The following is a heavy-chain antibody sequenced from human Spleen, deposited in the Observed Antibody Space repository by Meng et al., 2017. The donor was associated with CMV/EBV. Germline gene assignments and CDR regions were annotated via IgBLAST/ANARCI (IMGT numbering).Heavy chain of an antibody. V-gene: IGHV1-69*10. CDR2: IIPILGIA. CDR1: GGTFSSYA. D-gene: IGHD2-2*01. J-gene: IGHJ6*02. Sequence: SVKVSCKASGGTFSSYAISWVRQAPGQGLEWMGGIIPILGIANYAQKFQGRVTITADKSTSTAYMELSSLRSEDTALYYCATQEKDIVVVPAALMVGMDVWGQGTTVTVSS. CDR3: ATQEKDIVVVPAALMVGMDV.